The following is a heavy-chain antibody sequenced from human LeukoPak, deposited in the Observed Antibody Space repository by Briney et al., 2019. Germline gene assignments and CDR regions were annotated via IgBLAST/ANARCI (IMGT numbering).Heavy chain of an antibody. CDR2: INHSGGT. J-gene: IGHJ4*02. CDR1: GGSFSGYY. CDR3: ARRGSIGLYY. V-gene: IGHV4-34*01. D-gene: IGHD3-16*01. Sequence: TPSETLSLTCAVYGGSFSGYYWGWIRQPPGKGLEWIGEINHSGGTNYNPSLKSRVTISVDGSKNQFSLKLSSVTAADTAVYYCARRGSIGLYYWGQGTLVTVSS.